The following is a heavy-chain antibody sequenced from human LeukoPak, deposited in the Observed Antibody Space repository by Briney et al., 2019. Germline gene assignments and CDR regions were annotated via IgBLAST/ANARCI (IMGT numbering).Heavy chain of an antibody. V-gene: IGHV3-23*01. CDR3: AKDPYLMRYYDILTGSNQPDY. Sequence: PGGSLRLSCAASGFTFSSYAMSWVRQAPGKGLEWVSTISGSGGSTYYADFVKGRFTISRDNSNNTLFLQVNSLRAEDTAVYYCAKDPYLMRYYDILTGSNQPDYWGQGTLVTVSS. J-gene: IGHJ4*02. CDR2: ISGSGGST. CDR1: GFTFSSYA. D-gene: IGHD3-9*01.